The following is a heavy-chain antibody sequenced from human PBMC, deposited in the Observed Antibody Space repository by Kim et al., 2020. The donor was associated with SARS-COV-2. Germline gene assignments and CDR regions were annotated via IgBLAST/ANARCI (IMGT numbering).Heavy chain of an antibody. V-gene: IGHV4-39*01. Sequence: GLEWIGNIYYRGSTYYNPSLKSRVTISVDTSKNQFSLKFSSVTAADTAVYYCARQMWFGEDYYYYAMDVWGQGTTVTVSS. J-gene: IGHJ6*02. CDR2: IYYRGST. D-gene: IGHD3-10*01. CDR3: ARQMWFGEDYYYYAMDV.